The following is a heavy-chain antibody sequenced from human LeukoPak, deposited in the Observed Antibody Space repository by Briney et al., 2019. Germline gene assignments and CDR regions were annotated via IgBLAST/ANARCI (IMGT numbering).Heavy chain of an antibody. D-gene: IGHD6-13*01. CDR1: GGSISSSSYY. J-gene: IGHJ4*02. CDR2: IYYSGST. Sequence: SETLSLTCTVSGGSISSSSYYWGWIRQPPGKGLEWIGSIYYSGSTYYNPSLKSRVTISVDTSKNQFSLKLSSVTAADTAVYYCARGRGSSSWYYFDYWGQGTLVTVSS. CDR3: ARGRGSSSWYYFDY. V-gene: IGHV4-39*01.